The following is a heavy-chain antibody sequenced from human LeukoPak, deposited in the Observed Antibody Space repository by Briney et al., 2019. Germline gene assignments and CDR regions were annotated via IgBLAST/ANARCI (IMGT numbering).Heavy chain of an antibody. V-gene: IGHV1-8*01. J-gene: IGHJ5*02. CDR3: ARSGAVAGSWFDP. Sequence: ASVKVSCKASGYTFITYDINWVRQATGQGLEWMGWMNPNSGNTGYAQNFQGRVTMTRNTSISTAYMELSGLRSEDTAVYYCARSGAVAGSWFDPWGQGTLVTVSS. CDR2: MNPNSGNT. CDR1: GYTFITYD. D-gene: IGHD6-19*01.